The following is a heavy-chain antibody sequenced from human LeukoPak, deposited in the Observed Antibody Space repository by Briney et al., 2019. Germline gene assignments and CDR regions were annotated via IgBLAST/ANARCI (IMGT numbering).Heavy chain of an antibody. CDR3: ARPYDGHSGETFSV. V-gene: IGHV5-51*01. J-gene: IGHJ3*01. CDR1: GYTFTNYW. CDR2: IYPGDSDT. D-gene: IGHD4-23*01. Sequence: GQSLKISCKGSGYTFTNYWIGWVRQMPGKGLEWMGIIYPGDSDTRYSPSFQGQVTISADKSISTAYLQWSSLKASDTAMCYCARPYDGHSGETFSVWGQGTMITVSS.